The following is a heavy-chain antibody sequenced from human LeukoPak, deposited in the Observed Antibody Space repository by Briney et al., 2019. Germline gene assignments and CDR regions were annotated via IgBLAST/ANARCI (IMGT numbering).Heavy chain of an antibody. J-gene: IGHJ4*02. CDR1: GYTSTGYY. CDR3: AKRGSGSYYYFDY. D-gene: IGHD3-10*01. V-gene: IGHV1-2*07. CDR2: INPNSGGT. Sequence: GASVKVSCKASGYTSTGYYMHWVRQAPGQRLEWRGWINPNSGGTNYAHKFQRRMTITRYTAISTAYMQLSRLTSEETTVEYCAKRGSGSYYYFDYWGQGTLVSVSS.